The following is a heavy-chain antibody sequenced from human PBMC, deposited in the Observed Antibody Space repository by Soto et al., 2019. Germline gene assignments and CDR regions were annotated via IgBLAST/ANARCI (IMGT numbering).Heavy chain of an antibody. J-gene: IGHJ3*02. CDR2: ISGSGGST. CDR3: AKIPHSSSWYLDAFDI. Sequence: EVQLLESGGGLVQPGGSLRLSCAASGFTFSSYAMSWVRQAPGKGLEWVSAISGSGGSTYYADSVKGRFTISRDNSKHTLYLQMTSLRAEETAVYYCAKIPHSSSWYLDAFDIWGQGTMVTVSS. CDR1: GFTFSSYA. D-gene: IGHD6-13*01. V-gene: IGHV3-23*01.